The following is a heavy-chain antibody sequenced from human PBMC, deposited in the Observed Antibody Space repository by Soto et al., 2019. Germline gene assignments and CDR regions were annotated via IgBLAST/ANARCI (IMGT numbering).Heavy chain of an antibody. Sequence: PGESLKISCKGSGYSFTTNWIGWVRQMPGKGLEWMGVIYPGDSDTRYSPSFQGQVAISADKSISTAYLQWSSLKASDTAMYYCARGGGPYYYYYGMDVWGQGTTVTAP. CDR2: IYPGDSDT. CDR1: GYSFTTNW. CDR3: ARGGGPYYYYYGMDV. V-gene: IGHV5-51*01. D-gene: IGHD3-16*01. J-gene: IGHJ6*02.